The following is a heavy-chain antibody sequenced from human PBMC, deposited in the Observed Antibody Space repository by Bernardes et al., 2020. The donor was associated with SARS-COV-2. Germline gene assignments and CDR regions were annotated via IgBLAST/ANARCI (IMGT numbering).Heavy chain of an antibody. Sequence: SETLSLTCSVSGGSISSGDYYWSWIRQPPGKGLEWVGYVFSSGITNYNPSLKSRVTISLDMSKNQVSLKLSTVTPADTAVYYCAREFGGGFNWAHWGQGVLVTVSS. J-gene: IGHJ4*02. V-gene: IGHV4-61*08. CDR3: AREFGGGFNWAH. CDR1: GGSISSGDYY. CDR2: VFSSGIT. D-gene: IGHD3-3*01.